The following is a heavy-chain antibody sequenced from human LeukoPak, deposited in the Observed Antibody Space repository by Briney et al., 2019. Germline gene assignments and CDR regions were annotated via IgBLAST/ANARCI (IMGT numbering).Heavy chain of an antibody. CDR2: IYSGGST. V-gene: IGHV3-66*01. D-gene: IGHD3-22*01. CDR1: GFXVSSNY. Sequence: GGSLRLSCAASGFXVSSNYMSWVRQAPGKGLEWVSVIYSGGSTYYADSVKGRFTISRDNSKNTLYLQMNSLRAEDTAVYYCASGTYYYDSSGYHSYYWGQGTLVTVSS. J-gene: IGHJ4*02. CDR3: ASGTYYYDSSGYHSYY.